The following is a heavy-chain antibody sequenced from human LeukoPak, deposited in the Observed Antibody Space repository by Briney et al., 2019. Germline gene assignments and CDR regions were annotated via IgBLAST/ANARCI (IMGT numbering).Heavy chain of an antibody. Sequence: SETLSLTCTVSGGSISSYYWSLIRQPPGKGLEWIGYIYYSGSTNYNPSLKSRVTISVDTSKNQFSLKLSSVTAADTAVYYCARDDMGSAFGIWGQGTMVTVSS. CDR3: ARDDMGSAFGI. D-gene: IGHD1-26*01. CDR2: IYYSGST. CDR1: GGSISSYY. V-gene: IGHV4-59*01. J-gene: IGHJ3*02.